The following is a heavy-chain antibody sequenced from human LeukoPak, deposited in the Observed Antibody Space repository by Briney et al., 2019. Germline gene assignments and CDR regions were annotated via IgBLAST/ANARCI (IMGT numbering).Heavy chain of an antibody. CDR3: AREADTAMAY. V-gene: IGHV3-30-3*01. D-gene: IGHD5-18*01. Sequence: GGSLRLSCAASGFTFSSYAMHWVRQAPGKGLEWVAVISYDGSNKYYADSVKGRFTISRDNSKNTLYLQMNSLRAEDTAVYYCAREADTAMAYWGQGTLVTVSS. CDR1: GFTFSSYA. J-gene: IGHJ4*02. CDR2: ISYDGSNK.